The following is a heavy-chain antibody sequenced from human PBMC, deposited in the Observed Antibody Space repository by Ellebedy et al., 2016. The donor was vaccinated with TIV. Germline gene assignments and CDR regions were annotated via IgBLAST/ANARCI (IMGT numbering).Heavy chain of an antibody. V-gene: IGHV3-21*04. CDR2: ISSRGDQ. J-gene: IGHJ6*02. Sequence: GGSLRLSCAASGFTLSSYYMNWLRQAPGKGLEWVSSISSRGDQYYADSVKGRFTISRDNSKSTVYLQMNSLRAEDTAVYYCARDLKCELRSEYCYYAMDVWGQGTTVTVS. CDR1: GFTLSSYY. D-gene: IGHD1-7*01. CDR3: ARDLKCELRSEYCYYAMDV.